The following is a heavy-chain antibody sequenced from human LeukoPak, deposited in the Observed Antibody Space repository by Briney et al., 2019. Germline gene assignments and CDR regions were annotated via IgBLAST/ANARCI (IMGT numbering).Heavy chain of an antibody. Sequence: GGSLRLSCAASGSTFSGYWISWVRQAPGKGLEWVANIKQDGSEKYYVDSVKGRFTISRDNAKNSLYLQMNSLRAEDTAVYYCARAPTYSSVYYYYMDVWGKGTTVTVSS. CDR2: IKQDGSEK. J-gene: IGHJ6*03. CDR3: ARAPTYSSVYYYYMDV. V-gene: IGHV3-7*01. D-gene: IGHD4-11*01. CDR1: GSTFSGYW.